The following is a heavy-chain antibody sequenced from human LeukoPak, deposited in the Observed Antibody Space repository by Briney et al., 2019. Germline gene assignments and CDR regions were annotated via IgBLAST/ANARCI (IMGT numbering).Heavy chain of an antibody. D-gene: IGHD6-19*01. Sequence: GGSLRLSCAASGFTVGSNYMSCVRQAPGKGLEWVSLIYSGGSTYYADSVKDRFFISRNNSKNTLYLQMNSLRAEDTAVYYCARARGSGWYYFDYWGQGTLVTVSS. J-gene: IGHJ4*02. CDR1: GFTVGSNY. V-gene: IGHV3-66*01. CDR3: ARARGSGWYYFDY. CDR2: IYSGGST.